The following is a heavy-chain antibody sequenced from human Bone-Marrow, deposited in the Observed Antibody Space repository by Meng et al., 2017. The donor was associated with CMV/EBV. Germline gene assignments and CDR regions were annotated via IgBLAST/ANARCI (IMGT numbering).Heavy chain of an antibody. V-gene: IGHV3-21*01. CDR1: GFTFSSYS. J-gene: IGHJ6*02. CDR2: ISSGSSYI. D-gene: IGHD6-13*01. CDR3: ARVGGSSSWRPYYYYYGKDV. Sequence: GRSLRLSCAPSGFTFSSYSMNWVRQAPGKGLEWVSSISSGSSYIYYAASVKGRFTISRDNAKNSLYLQMNSLRAEDTAVYYCARVGGSSSWRPYYYYYGKDVWGQGNTVTLSS.